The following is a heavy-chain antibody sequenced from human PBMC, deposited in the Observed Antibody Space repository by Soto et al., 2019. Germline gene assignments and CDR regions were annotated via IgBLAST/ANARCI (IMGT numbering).Heavy chain of an antibody. CDR3: AREWVVATMIDY. J-gene: IGHJ4*02. D-gene: IGHD5-12*01. CDR1: GGSISSGGYY. Sequence: SETLSLTCTVSGGSISSGGYYWSWIRQHPGKGLEWIGYIYYSGSTYYNPSLKSRVTISVDTSKNQFSLKLSSVTAADTAVYYCAREWVVATMIDYWGQGTLVTVSS. V-gene: IGHV4-31*03. CDR2: IYYSGST.